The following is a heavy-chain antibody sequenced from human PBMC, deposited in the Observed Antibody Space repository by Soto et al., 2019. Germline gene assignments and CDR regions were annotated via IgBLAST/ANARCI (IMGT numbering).Heavy chain of an antibody. V-gene: IGHV1-58*01. CDR2: IVVGTGNT. CDR3: AARGSRDFYMDV. J-gene: IGHJ6*03. CDR1: GVGFGSCA. Sequence: GAAVNVCLAACGVGFGSCARQWVRQAHGQRLEWIGWIVVGTGNTNYAQKFQERVTITRDMSTSTAYMELNSLRSDDTAVYYCAARGSRDFYMDVWGKGTTVTVSS. D-gene: IGHD2-2*01.